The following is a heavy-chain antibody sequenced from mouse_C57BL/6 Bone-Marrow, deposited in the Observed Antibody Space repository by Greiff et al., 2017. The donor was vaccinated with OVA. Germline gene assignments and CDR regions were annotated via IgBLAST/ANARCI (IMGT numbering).Heavy chain of an antibody. V-gene: IGHV3-6*01. CDR1: GYSITSGYY. CDR3: ARNDYGNYVGYFDY. CDR2: ISYDGSN. Sequence: VQLQESGPGLVKPSQSLSLTCSVTGYSITSGYYWNWIRQFPGNKLEWMGYISYDGSNNYNPSLKNRISITRDTSKNQFFLKLNSVTTEDTATYYCARNDYGNYVGYFDYWGQGTTLTVSS. J-gene: IGHJ2*01. D-gene: IGHD2-1*01.